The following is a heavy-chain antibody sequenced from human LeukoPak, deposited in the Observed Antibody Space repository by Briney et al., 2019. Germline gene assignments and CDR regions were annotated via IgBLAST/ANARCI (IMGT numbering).Heavy chain of an antibody. J-gene: IGHJ4*02. CDR3: AKDYYDISGSRYDF. CDR2: ISGSGGDT. D-gene: IGHD3-22*01. CDR1: GFAFSSYA. V-gene: IGHV3-23*01. Sequence: GGSLRLSCAASGFAFSSYAMSWVRQAPGKGLEWVSAISGSGGDTWYADSVRGRFTISRDNSKNTLYMQVNSLRAEDTAVYYCAKDYYDISGSRYDFWGQGTLVTVSS.